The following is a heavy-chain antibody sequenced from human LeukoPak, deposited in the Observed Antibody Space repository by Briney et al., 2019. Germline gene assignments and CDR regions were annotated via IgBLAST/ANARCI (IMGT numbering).Heavy chain of an antibody. J-gene: IGHJ4*02. V-gene: IGHV3-30*02. CDR3: AKDSLADIDY. CDR1: GFIFSTYG. Sequence: GVSLGLSCAASGFIFSTYGMYWVRQAPGKGLEWVAFIRHDGSIKNYADSVKDRSTISRDNSKNTLYLQMNSLSAEDTAVYYCAKDSLADIDYWGQGTLVTVSS. D-gene: IGHD3-16*01. CDR2: IRHDGSIK.